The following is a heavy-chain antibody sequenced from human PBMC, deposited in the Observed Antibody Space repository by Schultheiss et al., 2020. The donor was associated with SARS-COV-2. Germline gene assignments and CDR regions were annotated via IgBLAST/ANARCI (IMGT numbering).Heavy chain of an antibody. CDR2: IYTSGST. V-gene: IGHV4-61*02. Sequence: SETLSLTCTVSGGSISSGSYYWSWIRQPAGKGLEWIGRIYTSGSTNYNPSLKSRVTISVDTSKNQFSLKLSSVTAADTAVYYCARDAILPGDYVSPGSCYGMDVWGQGTTVTVSS. J-gene: IGHJ6*02. D-gene: IGHD4-17*01. CDR1: GGSISSGSYY. CDR3: ARDAILPGDYVSPGSCYGMDV.